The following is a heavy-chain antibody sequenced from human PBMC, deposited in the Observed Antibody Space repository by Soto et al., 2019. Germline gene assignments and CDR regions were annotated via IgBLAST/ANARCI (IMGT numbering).Heavy chain of an antibody. CDR2: IYYSGST. J-gene: IGHJ6*02. CDR1: GGSISSGGYY. CDR3: ARVARRPYYGDELVYGMDV. D-gene: IGHD4-17*01. V-gene: IGHV4-31*03. Sequence: QVQLQESGPGLVKPSQTLSLTCTVSGGSISSGGYYWSWIRQHPGKGLEWIGYIYYSGSTYYNPSLKSRVTISVDTSKNQFSLKLSSVTAADTALYYCARVARRPYYGDELVYGMDVWGQGTTVTVSS.